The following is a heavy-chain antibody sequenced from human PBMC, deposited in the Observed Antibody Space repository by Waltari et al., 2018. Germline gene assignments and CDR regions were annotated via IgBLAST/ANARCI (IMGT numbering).Heavy chain of an antibody. CDR2: ISYDGSNK. J-gene: IGHJ4*02. CDR3: ARDRGGSYFDY. V-gene: IGHV3-30-3*01. CDR1: GFTFSSYA. Sequence: QVQLVESGGGVVQPGRSLSLSCAASGFTFSSYAMHWVRQAPGKGLEWVAVISYDGSNKYYADSVKGRFTISRDNSKNTLYLQMNSLRAEDTAVYYCARDRGGSYFDYWGQGTLVTVSS. D-gene: IGHD1-26*01.